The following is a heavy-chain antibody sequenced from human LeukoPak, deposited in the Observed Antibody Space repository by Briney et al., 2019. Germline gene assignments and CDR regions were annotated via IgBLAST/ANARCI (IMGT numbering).Heavy chain of an antibody. D-gene: IGHD5-24*01. CDR2: ISGSGGST. CDR3: AKDRSPGWPSLLVGFDY. J-gene: IGHJ4*02. V-gene: IGHV3-23*01. Sequence: PGGSLRLSCAASGFTFSGYAMSWVRQAPGKGLEWVSAISGSGGSTYYADSVKGRFTISRDNSKNTLYLQMNSLRAEDTAVYYCAKDRSPGWPSLLVGFDYWGQGTLVTVSS. CDR1: GFTFSGYA.